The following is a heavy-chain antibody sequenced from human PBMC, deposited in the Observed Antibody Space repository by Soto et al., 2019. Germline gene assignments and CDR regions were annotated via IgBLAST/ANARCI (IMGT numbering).Heavy chain of an antibody. CDR1: GFKFSSYW. CDR3: ASGGTYCSTTSCHFDH. V-gene: IGHV3-74*01. J-gene: IGHJ4*02. Sequence: GGSLRLSCATSGFKFSSYWMRWVRQTPGKGLVWVSRIDNDGSSTVYADSVKGRFTISRDNAKNTLYLQMNSLRAEDTAVYYCASGGTYCSTTSCHFDHWGQGTLVTGSS. D-gene: IGHD2-2*01. CDR2: IDNDGSST.